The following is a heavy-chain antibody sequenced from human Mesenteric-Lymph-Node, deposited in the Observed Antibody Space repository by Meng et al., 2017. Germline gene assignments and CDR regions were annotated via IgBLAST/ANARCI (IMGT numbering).Heavy chain of an antibody. CDR2: ISGSGGST. CDR3: ARDRNDEGLDY. J-gene: IGHJ4*02. CDR1: GFTFSSYA. D-gene: IGHD1-14*01. Sequence: GESLKIPCAASGFTFSSYAMSWVRQAPGKGLEWVSAISGSGGSTYYADSVKGRFTISRDNSKNTLYLQMDSQRAEDTAVYYCARDRNDEGLDYWGQGTMVTVSS. V-gene: IGHV3-23*01.